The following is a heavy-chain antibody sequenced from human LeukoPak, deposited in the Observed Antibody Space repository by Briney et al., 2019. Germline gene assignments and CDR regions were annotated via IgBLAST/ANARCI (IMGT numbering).Heavy chain of an antibody. CDR2: VSGSGGST. J-gene: IGHJ4*02. CDR1: GFTFNNFA. CDR3: ARGIHGVTRGAFDY. D-gene: IGHD4-17*01. Sequence: GGSLRLPCRVAGFTFNNFAMSWVRQAPGKGLEWVSSVSGSGGSTGHADSVKGRFTIPRDRSKNTLFLQMHNVRAEDTAVYYCARGIHGVTRGAFDYWGQGTLVTVSS. V-gene: IGHV3-23*01.